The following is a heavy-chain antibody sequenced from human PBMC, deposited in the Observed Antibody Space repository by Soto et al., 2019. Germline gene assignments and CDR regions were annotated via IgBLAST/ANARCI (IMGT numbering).Heavy chain of an antibody. CDR1: GGSFSGYY. V-gene: IGHV4-34*01. D-gene: IGHD3-3*01. J-gene: IGHJ4*02. CDR3: ARSLRIKILGVVPPFDY. Sequence: SETLSLTCAVYGGSFSGYYWSWIRQPPGKGLEWIGEINHSGSTNYNPSLKSRVTISVDTSKNQFSLKLSSVTAADTAVYYCARSLRIKILGVVPPFDYWGQGTPVTLSS. CDR2: INHSGST.